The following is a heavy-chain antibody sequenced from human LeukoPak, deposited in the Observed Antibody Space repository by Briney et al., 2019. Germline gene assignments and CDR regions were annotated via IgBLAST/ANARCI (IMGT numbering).Heavy chain of an antibody. Sequence: PSETLSLTCTVSGGSISSYYWSWIRQPPGKGLEWIGYMYDSGYTNYNPSLKSRVTISVDTSKNQFSLKLSSVTAADTAVYYCARGYDNWNVRGAFDIWGQGTMVTVSS. CDR1: GGSISSYY. CDR2: MYDSGYT. CDR3: ARGYDNWNVRGAFDI. V-gene: IGHV4-59*08. D-gene: IGHD1-20*01. J-gene: IGHJ3*02.